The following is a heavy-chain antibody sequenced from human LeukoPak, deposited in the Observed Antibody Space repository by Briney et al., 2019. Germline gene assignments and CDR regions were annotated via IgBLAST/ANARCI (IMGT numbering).Heavy chain of an antibody. CDR1: GGSISSYY. D-gene: IGHD2-15*01. CDR3: ARDEDSLYGMDV. Sequence: SETLSLTCTVSGGSISSYYWSWIRQPPGKGLEWIGYIYHTGSTSYNPSLKGRVTISVDTSKNQFSLKLSSVTAADTAVYYCARDEDSLYGMDVWGQGTTVTVSS. J-gene: IGHJ6*02. CDR2: IYHTGST. V-gene: IGHV4-59*01.